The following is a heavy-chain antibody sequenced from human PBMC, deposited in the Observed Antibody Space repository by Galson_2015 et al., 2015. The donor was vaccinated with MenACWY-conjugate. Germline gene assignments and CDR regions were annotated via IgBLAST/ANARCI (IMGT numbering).Heavy chain of an antibody. CDR1: GYSFTSYW. D-gene: IGHD1-26*01. CDR2: IDTFNSNV. Sequence: QSGAEVKKPGESLKISCKGTGYSFTSYWIAWVRQMPGKGLEWVGVIDTFNSNVRYSPSFQGQVTISADESISTAYLQWSSLKASDTAMYYCARHPPGGRGMDVWGRGTTVTVSS. V-gene: IGHV5-51*01. J-gene: IGHJ6*02. CDR3: ARHPPGGRGMDV.